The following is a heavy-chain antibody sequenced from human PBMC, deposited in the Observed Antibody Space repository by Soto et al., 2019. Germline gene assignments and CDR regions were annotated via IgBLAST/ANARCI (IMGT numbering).Heavy chain of an antibody. J-gene: IGHJ5*02. Sequence: SETLSLTCAVSGGSISSSNWWSWVRQPPGKGLEWIGEIYHSGSTDYNPSLKSRVTISVDKSKNQFSLKLSSVTAADTAVYYCARDNYGSGSYYSYNWFDPWGQGTLVTVSS. CDR1: GGSISSSNW. CDR2: IYHSGST. V-gene: IGHV4-4*02. CDR3: ARDNYGSGSYYSYNWFDP. D-gene: IGHD3-10*01.